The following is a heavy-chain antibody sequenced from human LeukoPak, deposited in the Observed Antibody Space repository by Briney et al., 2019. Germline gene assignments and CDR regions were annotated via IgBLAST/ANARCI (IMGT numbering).Heavy chain of an antibody. CDR1: GFTFSSYG. CDR2: ISYDGSNK. Sequence: PGRSLRLSCAASGFTFSSYGMHWVRQAPGKGLEWVAVISYDGSNKYYADSVKGRFTISRDNSKNTLYLQMNSLRAEDTAVYYCAKDRGETGTFDYWGQGTLVTVSS. V-gene: IGHV3-30*18. J-gene: IGHJ4*02. CDR3: AKDRGETGTFDY. D-gene: IGHD1-7*01.